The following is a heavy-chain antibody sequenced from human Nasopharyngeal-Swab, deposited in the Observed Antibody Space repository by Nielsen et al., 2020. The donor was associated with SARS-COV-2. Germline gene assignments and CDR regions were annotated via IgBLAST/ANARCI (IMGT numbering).Heavy chain of an antibody. V-gene: IGHV4-39*01. CDR1: GGSISSSSYY. J-gene: IGHJ4*02. CDR2: IYYSGST. D-gene: IGHD6-19*01. CDR3: ARRGIAVAGSFDY. Sequence: SETLSLTCTVSGGSISSSSYYRGWIRQPPGKGLEWIGSIYYSGSTYYNPSLKSRVTISVDTSKNQFSLKLSSVTAADTAVYYCARRGIAVAGSFDYWGQGTLVTVSS.